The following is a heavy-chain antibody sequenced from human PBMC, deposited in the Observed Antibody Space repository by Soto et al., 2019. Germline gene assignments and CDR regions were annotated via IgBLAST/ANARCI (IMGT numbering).Heavy chain of an antibody. D-gene: IGHD2-2*01. CDR3: ARDSLPYRLLAYNWFDP. Sequence: ASVKVSCKASGYTFTSYAMHWVRQAPGQRLEWMGWINAGNGNTKYSQKFQGRVTITRDTSASTAYMELSSLRSEDTAVYYCARDSLPYRLLAYNWFDPWGQGTLVTVSS. CDR2: INAGNGNT. V-gene: IGHV1-3*01. J-gene: IGHJ5*02. CDR1: GYTFTSYA.